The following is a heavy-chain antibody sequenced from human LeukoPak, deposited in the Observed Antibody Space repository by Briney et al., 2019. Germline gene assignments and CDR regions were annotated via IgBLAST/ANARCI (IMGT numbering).Heavy chain of an antibody. CDR1: GYTFTSYG. CDR2: ISAYNGNT. CDR3: ARDIVEVTAALFWFDL. J-gene: IGHJ5*02. D-gene: IGHD2-2*01. V-gene: IGHV1-18*01. Sequence: ASVKVSCKASGYTFTSYGISWVRQAPGQGLEWMGWISAYNGNTNYAQKLRGRVTMTTDTSTSTAYMELRSLRSDDTAVYYCARDIVEVTAALFWFDLWGQGTLVTVSS.